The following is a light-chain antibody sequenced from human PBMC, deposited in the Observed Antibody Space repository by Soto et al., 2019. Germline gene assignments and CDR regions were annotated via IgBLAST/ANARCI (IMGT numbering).Light chain of an antibody. Sequence: DIQMTQSPCSRSASVGDRVTITCLASQVIRNDLGWYQQKPGKAPKRLIFATSSLQSGVPSRFSGSGSGTEFTLTIGSLQPEDFGTYYCLQHYSYPLKVGQGTKVDIK. J-gene: IGKJ1*01. CDR3: LQHYSYPLK. V-gene: IGKV1-17*01. CDR2: ATS. CDR1: QVIRND.